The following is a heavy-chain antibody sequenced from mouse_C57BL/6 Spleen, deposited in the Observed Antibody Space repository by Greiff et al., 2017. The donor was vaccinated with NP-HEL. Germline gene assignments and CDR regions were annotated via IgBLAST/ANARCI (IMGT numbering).Heavy chain of an antibody. CDR3: ARHHYYYFDY. V-gene: IGHV5-6*01. Sequence: EVHLVESGGDLVKPGGSLKLSCAASGFTFSSYGMSWVRQTPDKRLEWVATISSGGSYTYYPDSVKGRFTISRDNAKNTLYLQMSSLKSEDTAMYYCARHHYYYFDYWGQGTTLTVSS. CDR1: GFTFSSYG. J-gene: IGHJ2*01. D-gene: IGHD1-2*01. CDR2: ISSGGSYT.